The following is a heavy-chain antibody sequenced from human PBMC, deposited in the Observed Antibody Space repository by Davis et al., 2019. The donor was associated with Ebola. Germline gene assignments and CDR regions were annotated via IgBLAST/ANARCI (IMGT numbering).Heavy chain of an antibody. V-gene: IGHV4-34*01. CDR3: ARDTRAAAWSYYYMDV. D-gene: IGHD6-25*01. J-gene: IGHJ6*03. Sequence: PSETLSLTCAVYGGSFSGYYWSWIRQPPGKGLEWIGEINHSGSTNYNPSLKSRVTISVDTSKNQFSLKLSSVTAADTAVYYCARDTRAAAWSYYYMDVWGKGTTVTVSS. CDR1: GGSFSGYY. CDR2: INHSGST.